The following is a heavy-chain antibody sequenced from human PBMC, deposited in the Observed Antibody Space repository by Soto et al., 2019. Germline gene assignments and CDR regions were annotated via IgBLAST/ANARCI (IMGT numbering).Heavy chain of an antibody. Sequence: ASVKVSCKASGYTFTSYDINWVRQATRQGLEWMGWMNPNSGNTGYAQKFQGRVTMTRNTSISTAYMELSSLRSEDTAVYYCARRGYSSSWYYYYYYGMDVWGQGTTVTVSS. J-gene: IGHJ6*02. D-gene: IGHD6-13*01. CDR2: MNPNSGNT. V-gene: IGHV1-8*01. CDR3: ARRGYSSSWYYYYYYGMDV. CDR1: GYTFTSYD.